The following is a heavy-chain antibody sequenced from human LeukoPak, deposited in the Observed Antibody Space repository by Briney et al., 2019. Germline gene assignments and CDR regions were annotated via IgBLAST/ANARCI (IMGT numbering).Heavy chain of an antibody. J-gene: IGHJ5*02. D-gene: IGHD6-13*01. CDR1: GGSFSGYY. CDR2: INRSGST. CDR3: ARRGIAAAGTLNAFDP. V-gene: IGHV4-34*01. Sequence: SETLSLTCAVYGGSFSGYYWSWIRQPPGKGLEWIGEINRSGSTNYNPSLKSRVTISVDTSKNQFSLKLSSVTAADTAVYYCARRGIAAAGTLNAFDPWGQGTLVTVSS.